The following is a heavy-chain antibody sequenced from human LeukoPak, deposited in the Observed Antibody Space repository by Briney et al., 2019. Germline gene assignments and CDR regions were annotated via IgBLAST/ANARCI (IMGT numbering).Heavy chain of an antibody. V-gene: IGHV3-23*01. CDR1: GFTFSDYY. Sequence: GGSLRLSCAASGFTFSDYYMSWIRRAPGKGLEWVSTISGSGGDTFYADSVKGRFTISRDNSKNTLSLQMNSLRAEDTAVYYCAKGKYSSGWSLYWGQGTLVTVSS. CDR3: AKGKYSSGWSLY. CDR2: ISGSGGDT. J-gene: IGHJ4*02. D-gene: IGHD6-19*01.